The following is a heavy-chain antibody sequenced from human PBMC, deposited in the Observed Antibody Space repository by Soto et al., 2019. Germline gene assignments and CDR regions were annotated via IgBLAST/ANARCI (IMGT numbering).Heavy chain of an antibody. CDR2: INHRGSL. D-gene: IGHD1-1*01. CDR1: GGSMTSGDQY. CDR3: ARELPQRQGRNMDV. Sequence: SETLSLTCTVTGGSMTSGDQYWTWIRHRPGEGLEWLGYINHRGSLYYNPSLKSRVSMSVDTSKNQFSLNLSSVTAADTAVYYCARELPQRQGRNMDVWGQGTTVTVSS. J-gene: IGHJ6*02. V-gene: IGHV4-31*03.